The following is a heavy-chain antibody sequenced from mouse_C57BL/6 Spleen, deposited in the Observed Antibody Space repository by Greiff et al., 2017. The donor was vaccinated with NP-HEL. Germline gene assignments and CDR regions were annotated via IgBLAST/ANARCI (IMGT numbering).Heavy chain of an antibody. CDR1: GYSFTGYF. V-gene: IGHV1-20*01. J-gene: IGHJ4*01. CDR3: ARDYDYDGDMDY. CDR2: INPYNGDT. Sequence: EVKLMESGPELVKPGDSVKISCKASGYSFTGYFMNWVMQSHGKSLEWIGRINPYNGDTFYNQKFKGKATLTVDKSSSTAHMELRSLTSEDSAVYYCARDYDYDGDMDYWGQGTSVTVSS. D-gene: IGHD2-4*01.